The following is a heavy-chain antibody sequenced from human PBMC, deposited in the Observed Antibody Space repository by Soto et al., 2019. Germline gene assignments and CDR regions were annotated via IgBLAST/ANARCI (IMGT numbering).Heavy chain of an antibody. V-gene: IGHV4-59*08. Sequence: PSETLSLTCTVSGGSISSYYWSWIRQPPGKGLEWIGYIYYSGSTNYNPSLKSRVAISVDTSKNQFSLKLSSVTAADTAVYYCASVPGIDFYYMDVWGKGTTVTVSS. D-gene: IGHD6-13*01. CDR2: IYYSGST. CDR3: ASVPGIDFYYMDV. CDR1: GGSISSYY. J-gene: IGHJ6*03.